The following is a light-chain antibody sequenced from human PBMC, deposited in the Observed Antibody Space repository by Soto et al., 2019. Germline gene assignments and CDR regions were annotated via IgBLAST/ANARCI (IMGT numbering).Light chain of an antibody. CDR2: KVS. V-gene: IGKV2-30*02. Sequence: RSRKSRTAPFGQQPYISCGSNQGLLHSDGIAYFSWFQQRPGRSPRRLIYKVSNRDSGVPARFIVSGSGTDIAQKSSMGDAEDVGFYYSMHGTHLPSTFGQGTRLEI. J-gene: IGKJ5*01. CDR1: QGLLHSDGIAY. CDR3: MHGTHLPST.